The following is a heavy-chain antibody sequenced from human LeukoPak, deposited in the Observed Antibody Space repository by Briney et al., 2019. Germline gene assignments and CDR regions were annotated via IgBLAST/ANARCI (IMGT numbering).Heavy chain of an antibody. D-gene: IGHD3-22*01. V-gene: IGHV4-34*01. CDR1: GGSFSGYY. CDR3: ARVVVTMIVVVPPYYYYMDV. Sequence: SETLSLTCAVYGGSFSGYYWSWIRQPPGKGLEWIGEINHSGSTNYNPSLKSRVTISVDTSKNQFSLKLSSVTAADTAVYYCARVVVTMIVVVPPYYYYMDVWGKGTTVTVSS. CDR2: INHSGST. J-gene: IGHJ6*03.